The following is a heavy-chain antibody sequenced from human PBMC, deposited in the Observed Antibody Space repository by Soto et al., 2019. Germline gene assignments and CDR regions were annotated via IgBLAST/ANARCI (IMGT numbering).Heavy chain of an antibody. D-gene: IGHD5-12*01. CDR1: GFTFTDYT. Sequence: EVQLLESEGGLVQPGRSLRLSCAASGFTFTDYTMSWVRQAPGKGLEWVSAISGAGISTYFGDSVKGRVSISRDNSKNTLYLQMNSLRAEDTAIYYCAKFFRGYSGYVEDWGQGTLVTVSS. V-gene: IGHV3-23*01. CDR3: AKFFRGYSGYVED. CDR2: ISGAGIST. J-gene: IGHJ4*02.